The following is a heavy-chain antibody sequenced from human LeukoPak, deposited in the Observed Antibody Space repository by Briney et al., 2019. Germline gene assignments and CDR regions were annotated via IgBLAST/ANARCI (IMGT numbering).Heavy chain of an antibody. D-gene: IGHD6-6*01. V-gene: IGHV3-30*03. Sequence: GKSLRLSCAASGFTFNNYGMHWVRQAPGKGLEWVAVISYDGRNIHYPDSVKGRFTISRENAKNSLYLQMNSLRAEDTAVYYCAREYSSSFDYWGQGTLVTVSS. CDR2: ISYDGRNI. J-gene: IGHJ4*02. CDR3: AREYSSSFDY. CDR1: GFTFNNYG.